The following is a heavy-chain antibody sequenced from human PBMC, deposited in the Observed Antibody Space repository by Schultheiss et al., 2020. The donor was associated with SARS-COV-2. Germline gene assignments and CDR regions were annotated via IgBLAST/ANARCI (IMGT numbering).Heavy chain of an antibody. CDR1: GFTFSDYY. Sequence: GGSLRLSCAASGFTFSDYYMSWIRQAPGKGLEWVAVIWYDGSNKYYADSVKGRFTISRDNSKNTLYLQMNSLRAEDTAVYYCARWDLHSGSYDSNAFDIWGQGTMVTVSS. CDR3: ARWDLHSGSYDSNAFDI. D-gene: IGHD1-26*01. V-gene: IGHV3-33*08. J-gene: IGHJ3*02. CDR2: IWYDGSNK.